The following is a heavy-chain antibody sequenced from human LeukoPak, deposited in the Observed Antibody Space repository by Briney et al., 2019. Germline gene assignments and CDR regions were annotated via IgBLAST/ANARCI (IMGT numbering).Heavy chain of an antibody. D-gene: IGHD3-22*01. V-gene: IGHV4-59*08. CDR1: GGSISSYY. CDR2: IYYSGST. J-gene: IGHJ4*02. Sequence: PSETLSLTCTVSGGSISSYYWSWIRQPPGKGLEWIGYIYYSGSTNYNPSLKSRVTISVDTSKNQFSLKLSSVTAADTAVCYCARHVRTYYYDSSGPFDYWGQGTLVTVSS. CDR3: ARHVRTYYYDSSGPFDY.